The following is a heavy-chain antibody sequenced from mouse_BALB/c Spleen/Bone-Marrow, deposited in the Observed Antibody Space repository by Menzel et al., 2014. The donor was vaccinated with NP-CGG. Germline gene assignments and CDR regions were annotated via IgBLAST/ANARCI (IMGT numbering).Heavy chain of an antibody. V-gene: IGHV7-3*02. J-gene: IGHJ4*01. CDR1: GFTFTDYY. CDR3: ARFPMDY. CDR2: IRNKAYGYTT. Sequence: EVQRVESGGGLVQPGGSLRLSCTTSGFTFTDYYMCWVRQPPGKALEWLAFIRNKAYGYTTEYSASVRGRFTISRDNSQSILCLQMNTLRAEDSATYYCARFPMDYWGQGTSVTVSS.